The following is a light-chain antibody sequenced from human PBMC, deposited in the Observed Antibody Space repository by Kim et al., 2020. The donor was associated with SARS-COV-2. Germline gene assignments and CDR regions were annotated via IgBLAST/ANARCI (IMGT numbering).Light chain of an antibody. Sequence: DIQMTQSPSSVSASVGDRVTIACRASQGLTGWLAWYQQKPGQPPKVLIYATSRLLPGVPSRFSGSGSGTHFTLTISSLQPEDSGTYFCQQAKSFPRTFGQGTKVDIK. V-gene: IGKV1-12*01. J-gene: IGKJ1*01. CDR1: QGLTGW. CDR3: QQAKSFPRT. CDR2: ATS.